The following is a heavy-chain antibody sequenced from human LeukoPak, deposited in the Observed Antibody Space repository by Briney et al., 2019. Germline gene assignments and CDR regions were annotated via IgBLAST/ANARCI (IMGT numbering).Heavy chain of an antibody. CDR2: IYYSGST. CDR1: DGSISSYY. J-gene: IGHJ4*02. V-gene: IGHV4-39*07. CDR3: ATRPAAAAIDY. Sequence: PSETLSLTCTVSDGSISSYYWSWIRQPPGKGLEWIGSIYYSGSTYYNPSLKSRVTISVDTSKNQFSLKLSSVTAADTAVYYCATRPAAAAIDYWGQGTLVTVSS. D-gene: IGHD6-13*01.